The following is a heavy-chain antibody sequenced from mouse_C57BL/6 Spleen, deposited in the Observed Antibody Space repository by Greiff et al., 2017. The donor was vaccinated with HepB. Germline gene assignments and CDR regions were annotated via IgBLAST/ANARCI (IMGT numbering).Heavy chain of an antibody. CDR3: AYSSGYVPWFAY. V-gene: IGHV1-50*01. CDR2: IDPSDSYT. J-gene: IGHJ3*01. Sequence: VQLQQSGAELVKPGASVKLSCKASGYTFTSYWMQWVKQRPGQGLEWIGEIDPSDSYTNYNQKFKGKATLTVDTSSSTAYMQLSSLTSEDSAVYYCAYSSGYVPWFAYWGQGTLVTVSA. D-gene: IGHD3-2*02. CDR1: GYTFTSYW.